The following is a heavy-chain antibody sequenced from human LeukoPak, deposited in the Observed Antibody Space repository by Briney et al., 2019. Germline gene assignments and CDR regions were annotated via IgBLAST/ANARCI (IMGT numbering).Heavy chain of an antibody. CDR2: INTGNGDT. J-gene: IGHJ4*02. CDR1: GCTFTSFA. D-gene: IGHD1-26*01. Sequence: ASVKVSCKTSGCTFTSFAMHWVRQAPGQRPEWMGWINTGNGDTKYLQSFQGRVTFSRDTSASTAFMELNSLRSEDTAVYYCASIDMGDYWGQGTLVTVSS. CDR3: ASIDMGDY. V-gene: IGHV1-3*04.